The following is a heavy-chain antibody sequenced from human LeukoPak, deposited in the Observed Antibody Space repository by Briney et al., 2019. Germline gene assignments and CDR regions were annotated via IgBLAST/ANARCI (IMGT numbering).Heavy chain of an antibody. D-gene: IGHD1-14*01. Sequence: GESLKISCKGSEYSFTSYWVAWVRQMPGKGLEWMGIIYPRDSDTRYSPSFQGQVTISADKSINTAYLQWSGLKASDTAVYYCARHVTTASAARGFDIWGQGTMVTVSS. CDR2: IYPRDSDT. CDR1: EYSFTSYW. CDR3: ARHVTTASAARGFDI. V-gene: IGHV5-51*01. J-gene: IGHJ3*02.